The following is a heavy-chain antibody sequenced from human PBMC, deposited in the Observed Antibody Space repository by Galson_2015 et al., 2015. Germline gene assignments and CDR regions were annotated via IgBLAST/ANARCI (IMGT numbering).Heavy chain of an antibody. CDR3: ARSYSISRAHDAFDI. J-gene: IGHJ3*02. V-gene: IGHV4-38-2*01. CDR2: IYHSGIT. D-gene: IGHD6-6*01. CDR1: GYSISSGYY. Sequence: AVSGYSISSGYYWAWIRQPPGEGLEWIGSIYHSGITYYNPSLKSRVTISVDTSKNQFPLKLSSVTAADTAVYYCARSYSISRAHDAFDIWAKGQWSPSLQ.